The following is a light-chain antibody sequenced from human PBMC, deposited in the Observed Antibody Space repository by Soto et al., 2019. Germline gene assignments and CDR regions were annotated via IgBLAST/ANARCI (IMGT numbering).Light chain of an antibody. CDR3: QQYNNWPPT. J-gene: IGKJ1*01. V-gene: IGKV3-15*01. CDR2: GAS. Sequence: EIVMTQSPATLSVSPGERATLSCRASQSVSSNLAWYPQKPGQAPRLLIYGASTRATGIPARLSGSGSGTEFTLTISSLQSEDFAVYYCQQYNNWPPTLGQGTKVEIK. CDR1: QSVSSN.